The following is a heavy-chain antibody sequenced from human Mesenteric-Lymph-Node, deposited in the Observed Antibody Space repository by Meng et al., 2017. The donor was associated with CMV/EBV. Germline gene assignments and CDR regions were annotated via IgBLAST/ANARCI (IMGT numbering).Heavy chain of an antibody. CDR2: ISSSGTTL. Sequence: GESLKISCAASGFTVSSNYMSWVRQAPGKGLEWVSYISSSGTTLYYADSVKGRFIISRDDAKNSLYLQMNSLRAEDTAVYYCARSRGETTSCPQCWFDPWGQGTLVTVSS. V-gene: IGHV3-11*01. CDR3: ARSRGETTSCPQCWFDP. D-gene: IGHD2-2*01. J-gene: IGHJ5*02. CDR1: GFTVSSNY.